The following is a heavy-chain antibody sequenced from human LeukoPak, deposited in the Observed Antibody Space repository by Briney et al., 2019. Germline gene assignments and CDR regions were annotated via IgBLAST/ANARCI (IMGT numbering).Heavy chain of an antibody. Sequence: KPGGSLKLSCAASGFTLSNAWMSRVPQAPGKGLEWVGRIKSKTDGGTTDYAAPAKGRFTISRDDSKTTLYLQMNSLKTEDTALYYCTTPSGSYVGRDYWGQGTLVTVSS. V-gene: IGHV3-15*01. CDR2: IKSKTDGGTT. J-gene: IGHJ4*02. CDR1: GFTLSNAW. CDR3: TTPSGSYVGRDY. D-gene: IGHD1-26*01.